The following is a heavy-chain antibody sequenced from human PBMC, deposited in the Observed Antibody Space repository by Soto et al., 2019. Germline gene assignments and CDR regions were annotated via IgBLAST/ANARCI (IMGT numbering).Heavy chain of an antibody. CDR1: GFTFGDYA. D-gene: IGHD2-15*01. CDR3: TREPQGYCSGGSCYPFDY. CDR2: IRSKAYGGTT. Sequence: PGGSLRLSCTASGFTFGDYAMSWFRQAPGKGLEWVGFIRSKAYGGTTEYAASVKGRFTISRDDSKSIAYPQMNSLKTEDTAVYYCTREPQGYCSGGSCYPFDYWGQGTLVTVSS. V-gene: IGHV3-49*03. J-gene: IGHJ4*02.